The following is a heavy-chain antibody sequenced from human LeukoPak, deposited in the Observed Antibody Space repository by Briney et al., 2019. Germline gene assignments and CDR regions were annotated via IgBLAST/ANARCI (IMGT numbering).Heavy chain of an antibody. CDR1: GFTFSSYW. V-gene: IGHV3-74*01. J-gene: IGHJ6*02. CDR3: AKEFGPTVSYYYYGMDV. Sequence: PGGSLRLSCAASGFTFSSYWMHWVRQAPGKGLVWVSRINTDGSSTSYADSVKGRFTISRDNSKNTLYLQMNSLRAEDTAVYHCAKEFGPTVSYYYYGMDVWGQGTTVTVSS. D-gene: IGHD4-17*01. CDR2: INTDGSST.